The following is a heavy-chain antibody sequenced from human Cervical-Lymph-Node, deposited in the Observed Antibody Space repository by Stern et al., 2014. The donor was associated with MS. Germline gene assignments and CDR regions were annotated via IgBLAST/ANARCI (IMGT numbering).Heavy chain of an antibody. CDR3: ARSQNFWTGYYSVSWFDP. J-gene: IGHJ5*02. CDR1: GYTFTNYW. Sequence: EVQLVQSGAEVKRPGESLKISCQASGYTFTNYWIVWVRQMPGKGLEWMGIIYPDGFETRYSPSFQGQVIISVDKSINTAFLQWKSLEASDTAMYYCARSQNFWTGYYSVSWFDPWGQGTLVSVSS. CDR2: IYPDGFET. D-gene: IGHD3/OR15-3a*01. V-gene: IGHV5-51*03.